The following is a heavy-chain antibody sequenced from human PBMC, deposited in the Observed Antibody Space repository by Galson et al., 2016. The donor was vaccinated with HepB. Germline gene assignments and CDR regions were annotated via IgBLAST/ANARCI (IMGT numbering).Heavy chain of an antibody. D-gene: IGHD3-10*01. Sequence: SLRLSCAASGFTFSSHWMSWVRQAPGKGLEWVANIKESGSERDYVDSVKGRFTISRDNSKNTLYLQMNSLRPQDSAVYYCARGATSYGRYYYGLDLWGQGTTVSVSS. CDR3: ARGATSYGRYYYGLDL. J-gene: IGHJ6*02. CDR2: IKESGSER. CDR1: GFTFSSHW. V-gene: IGHV3-7*01.